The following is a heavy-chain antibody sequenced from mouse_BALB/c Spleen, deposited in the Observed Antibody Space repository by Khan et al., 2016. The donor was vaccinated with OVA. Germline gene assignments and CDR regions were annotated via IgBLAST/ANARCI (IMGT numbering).Heavy chain of an antibody. J-gene: IGHJ3*01. CDR1: GYTFTDFT. CDR2: ISTYYGDA. Sequence: QVRLQQSGAELVGPGVSVKISCKGSGYTFTDFTLHWVKQSHAMSLEWIGVISTYYGDATYNQRFKDKATMTVDKSSSTAYMELARLTSEDSAIYYCTRGGGGNRFAYWGQGTLVTVSA. CDR3: TRGGGGNRFAY. V-gene: IGHV1S137*01.